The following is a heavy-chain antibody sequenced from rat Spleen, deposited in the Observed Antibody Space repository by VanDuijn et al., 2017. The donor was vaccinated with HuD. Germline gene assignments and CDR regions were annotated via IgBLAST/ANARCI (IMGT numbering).Heavy chain of an antibody. D-gene: IGHD1-12*03. Sequence: EVELVESGGGLVQPGTSLKLSCVTSGFTFNNYWLSWVRQTPGKGLDWIASITKDGGGTYYPDSVKGRFTISRDNSRSTLYLQMDSLRSEDTASYYCTRHHYDGYYHGPVLGIMDAWGQGASVTVSS. CDR1: GFTFNNYW. CDR2: ITKDGGGT. J-gene: IGHJ4*01. CDR3: TRHHYDGYYHGPVLGIMDA. V-gene: IGHV5-31*01.